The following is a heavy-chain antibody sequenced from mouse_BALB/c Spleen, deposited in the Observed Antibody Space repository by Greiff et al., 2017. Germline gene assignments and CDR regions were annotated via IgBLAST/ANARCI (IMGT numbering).Heavy chain of an antibody. CDR1: GYTFSSYW. V-gene: IGHV1-9*01. CDR2: ILPGSGST. CDR3: ARKGFTTTWFAY. D-gene: IGHD2-12*01. Sequence: GQLQQSGAELMKPGASVKISCKATGYTFSSYWIEWVKQRPGHGLEWIGEILPGSGSTNYNEKFKGKATFTADTSSNTAYMQLSSLTSEDSAVYYCARKGFTTTWFAYWGQGTLVTVSA. J-gene: IGHJ3*01.